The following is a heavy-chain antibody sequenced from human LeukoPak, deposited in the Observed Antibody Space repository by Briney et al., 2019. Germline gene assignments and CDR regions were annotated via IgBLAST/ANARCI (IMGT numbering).Heavy chain of an antibody. CDR2: IYYSGST. CDR3: ARDGWNYDILTGYYIWYFDL. J-gene: IGHJ2*01. D-gene: IGHD3-9*01. V-gene: IGHV4-39*07. CDR1: GGSISSSPHY. Sequence: SETLSLTCTVSGGSISSSPHYWGWIRQPPGKGLEWIGHIYYSGSTDYNPSLKSRVTISRDTSKNQFSLNLSSMTAADTAVYYCARDGWNYDILTGYYIWYFDLWGRGTLVTVSS.